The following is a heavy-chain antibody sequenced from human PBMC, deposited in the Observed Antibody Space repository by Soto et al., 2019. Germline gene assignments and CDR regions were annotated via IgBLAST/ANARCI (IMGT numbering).Heavy chain of an antibody. CDR1: GGSISSGGYY. CDR2: IYYSGST. D-gene: IGHD3-10*01. J-gene: IGHJ4*02. Sequence: QVQLQESGPGLVKPSQTLSLTCTVSGGSISSGGYYWSWIRQHPGKGLEWIGYIYYSGSTYYNPSLKSRVTISVDTSKTQSSLKLRSVTAADTAVYYCATYGSGTYKPTTFDYWGQGTLVTVSS. V-gene: IGHV4-31*03. CDR3: ATYGSGTYKPTTFDY.